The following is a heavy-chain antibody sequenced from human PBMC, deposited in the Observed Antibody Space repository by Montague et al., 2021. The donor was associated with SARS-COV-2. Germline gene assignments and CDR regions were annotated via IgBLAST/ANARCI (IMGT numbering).Heavy chain of an antibody. CDR3: ARDLFVAATKTSYYYYGMDV. J-gene: IGHJ6*02. Sequence: TLSLTCTVSGGSISSGGYYWSWIRQHPGKGLEWIGYIYYSGSTYYNPSLNSRVTISVDTSKNQFSLKLSSVTAADTAVYYCARDLFVAATKTSYYYYGMDVWGQGATVTVSS. D-gene: IGHD2-15*01. CDR1: GGSISSGGYY. V-gene: IGHV4-31*03. CDR2: IYYSGST.